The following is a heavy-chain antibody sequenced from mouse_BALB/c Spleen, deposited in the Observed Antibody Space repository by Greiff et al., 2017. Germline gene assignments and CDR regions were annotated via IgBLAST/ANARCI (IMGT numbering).Heavy chain of an antibody. CDR1: GFSLTSYG. J-gene: IGHJ3*01. D-gene: IGHD1-1*01. V-gene: IGHV2-9*02. CDR2: IWAGGST. CDR3: ARAYYYGSSPFAY. Sequence: QVQLKQSGPGLVAPSQSLSITCTVSGFSLTSYGVHWVRQPPGKGLEWLGVIWAGGSTNYNSALMSRLSISKDNSKSQVFLKMNSLQTDDTAMYYCARAYYYGSSPFAYWGQGTLVTVSA.